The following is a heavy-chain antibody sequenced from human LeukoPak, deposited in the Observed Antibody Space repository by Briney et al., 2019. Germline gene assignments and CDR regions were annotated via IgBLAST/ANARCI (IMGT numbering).Heavy chain of an antibody. D-gene: IGHD2-21*02. J-gene: IGHJ1*01. CDR2: INPDGRDT. V-gene: IGHV3-7*01. CDR1: GFTFNRRW. Sequence: PGGSLRLSCVVSGFTFNRRWMNWVRQAPGKGLEWVAHINPDGRDTYYVDSVKGRFTISRDNAQNSMYLQMNSLRVEDTADYYCTSWGDTTAEYFQRWGQGTLVTVSS. CDR3: TSWGDTTAEYFQR.